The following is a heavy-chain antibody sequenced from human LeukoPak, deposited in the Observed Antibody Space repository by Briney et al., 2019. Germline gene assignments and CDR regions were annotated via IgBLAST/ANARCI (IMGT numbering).Heavy chain of an antibody. Sequence: SETLSLTRTVSGGSISSSSYYWGWIRQPPGKGLEWIGSIYYSGSTYYNPSLKSRVTISVDTSKNQFSLKLSSVTAADTAVYYCAIDEYSSSSGWFDPWGQGTLVTVSS. CDR3: AIDEYSSSSGWFDP. J-gene: IGHJ5*02. V-gene: IGHV4-39*01. CDR2: IYYSGST. CDR1: GGSISSSSYY. D-gene: IGHD6-6*01.